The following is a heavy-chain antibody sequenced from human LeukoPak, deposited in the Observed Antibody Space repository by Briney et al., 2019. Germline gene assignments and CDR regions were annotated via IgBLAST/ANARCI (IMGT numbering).Heavy chain of an antibody. CDR3: ARVISDFWSGLRWFDP. J-gene: IGHJ5*02. CDR1: GGSISSYY. CDR2: IYYSGST. V-gene: IGHV4-59*01. D-gene: IGHD3-3*01. Sequence: TTSETLSLTCTVSGGSISSYYWSWIRQPPGKGLEWIGYIYYSGSTNYNPSLKSRVTISVDTSKNQFSLKLSSVTAADTAVYYCARVISDFWSGLRWFDPWGQGTLVTVSS.